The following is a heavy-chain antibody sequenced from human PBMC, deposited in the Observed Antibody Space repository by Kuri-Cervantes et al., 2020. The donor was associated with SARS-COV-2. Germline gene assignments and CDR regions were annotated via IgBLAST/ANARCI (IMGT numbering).Heavy chain of an antibody. CDR3: ARVPRFCTNGVCYAFDI. Sequence: SETLSLTCTVSGGSTSSQSYYWGWIRQPPGKGLEWIGSVYYSGTTYYNPSLKSRVTISVDTSKNQFSLKLSSVTAADTAVYYCARVPRFCTNGVCYAFDIWGQGTMVTVSS. CDR1: GGSTSSQSYY. D-gene: IGHD2-8*01. V-gene: IGHV4-39*07. CDR2: VYYSGTT. J-gene: IGHJ3*02.